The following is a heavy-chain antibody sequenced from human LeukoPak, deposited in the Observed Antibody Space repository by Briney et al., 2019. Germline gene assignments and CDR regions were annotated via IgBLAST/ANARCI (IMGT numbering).Heavy chain of an antibody. V-gene: IGHV4-34*01. Sequence: SETLSLTCAVYGGSFSGYYWSWIRQPPGKGLEWIGEINHSGSTNYNPSLKSRVTISVDTSKNQFSLKLSSVTAADTAVYYCARGPVRITMIVVVPNYYGMDVWGQGTTVTVSS. J-gene: IGHJ6*02. CDR2: INHSGST. CDR3: ARGPVRITMIVVVPNYYGMDV. CDR1: GGSFSGYY. D-gene: IGHD3-22*01.